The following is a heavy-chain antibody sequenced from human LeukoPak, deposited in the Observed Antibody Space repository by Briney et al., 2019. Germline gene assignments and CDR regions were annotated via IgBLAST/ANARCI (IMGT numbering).Heavy chain of an antibody. CDR2: INHSGST. CDR1: GYSISSGYY. V-gene: IGHV4-38-2*02. CDR3: ARDGSTYWFDP. D-gene: IGHD2-2*01. Sequence: SETLSLTCTVSGYSISSGYYWGWIRQPPGKGLEWIGEINHSGSTNYNPSLKSRVTISVDTSKNQFSLKLSSVTAADTAVYYCARDGSTYWFDPWGQGTLVTVSS. J-gene: IGHJ5*02.